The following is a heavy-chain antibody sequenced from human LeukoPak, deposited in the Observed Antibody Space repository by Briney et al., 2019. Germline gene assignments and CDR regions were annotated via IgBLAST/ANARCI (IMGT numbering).Heavy chain of an antibody. CDR2: IVPVSGTA. Sequence: GASVKVSCKASGHTSTDYGINWIRQAPGKGLEWMGGIVPVSGTAHYAQNSQGRVTITADESTSTAYMELSSLRFEDTAMYYCARIRRGYYDSSIWGPGTLVTVSS. J-gene: IGHJ4*02. CDR3: ARIRRGYYDSSI. CDR1: GHTSTDYG. D-gene: IGHD3-22*01. V-gene: IGHV1-69*13.